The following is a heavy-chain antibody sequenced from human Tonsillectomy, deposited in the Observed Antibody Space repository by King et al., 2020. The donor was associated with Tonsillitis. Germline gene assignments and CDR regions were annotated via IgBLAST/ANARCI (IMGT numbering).Heavy chain of an antibody. Sequence: QLQESGPGLVKPSETLSLTCTVSGGSISSSSYYWGWIRQPPGKGLEWIGSIYYRGSTYYNPSLKSRVTISVDTSKNQFSLKLSSVPAADTAVYCCAGHRKAMIVVVQDAFDIWGQGTMVTVSS. CDR2: IYYRGST. CDR1: GGSISSSSYY. CDR3: AGHRKAMIVVVQDAFDI. J-gene: IGHJ3*02. D-gene: IGHD3-22*01. V-gene: IGHV4-39*01.